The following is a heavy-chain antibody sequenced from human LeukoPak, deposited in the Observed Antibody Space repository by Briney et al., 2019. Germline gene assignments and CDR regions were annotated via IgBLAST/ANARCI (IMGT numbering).Heavy chain of an antibody. CDR2: IYYSGST. Sequence: PETLSLTCTVSGGSISSYYWSWIRQPPGKGLEWIGYIYYSGSTNYKPSLKSRVTISVDTSKNQFSLKLSSVTAADTAVYYCARGPPTDRLYYFDYWGQGTLVTVSS. J-gene: IGHJ4*02. CDR1: GGSISSYY. V-gene: IGHV4-59*01. CDR3: ARGPPTDRLYYFDY.